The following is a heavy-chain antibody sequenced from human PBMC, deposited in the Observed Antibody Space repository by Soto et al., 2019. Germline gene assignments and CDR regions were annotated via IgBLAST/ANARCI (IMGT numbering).Heavy chain of an antibody. CDR2: IIPIPGTA. CDR1: GGTFSSYA. D-gene: IGHD2-2*01. J-gene: IGHJ6*02. V-gene: IGHV1-69*01. Sequence: QVQLVQSGAEVKKPGSSVKVSCKASGGTFSSYAISWVRQAPGQGLEWMGGIIPIPGTANYAQKLQGRVTITADESTSTAYMELSSLRSEDTAVYYCARSQGSSTSLEIYYYYYHGMDVWGQGTTVTVSS. CDR3: ARSQGSSTSLEIYYYYYHGMDV.